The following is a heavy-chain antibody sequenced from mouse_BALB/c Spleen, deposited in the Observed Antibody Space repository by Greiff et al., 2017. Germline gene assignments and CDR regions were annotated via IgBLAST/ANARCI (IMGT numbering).Heavy chain of an antibody. J-gene: IGHJ1*01. Sequence: EVQVVESGGGLVKPGGSLKLSCAASGFTFSSYTMSWVRQTPEKRLEWVAYISNGGGSTYYPDTVKGRFTISRDNPKNTLFLQMTSLRSEDTAMYYCARSYRYDSYWYFDVWGAGTTVTVSS. V-gene: IGHV5-12-2*01. D-gene: IGHD2-14*01. CDR1: GFTFSSYT. CDR3: ARSYRYDSYWYFDV. CDR2: ISNGGGST.